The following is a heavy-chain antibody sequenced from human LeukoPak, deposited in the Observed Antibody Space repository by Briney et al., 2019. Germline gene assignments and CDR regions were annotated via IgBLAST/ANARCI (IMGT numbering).Heavy chain of an antibody. J-gene: IGHJ4*02. D-gene: IGHD6-13*01. Sequence: GASVKVSCKASGYTFTGNYMHWVRQAPGQGLEWMGWINPNSGGTNYAQKFQGRVTMTRDTSIGTAYMELNRLRSDDTAVYYCASSLIAARDYWGQGTLVTVSS. V-gene: IGHV1-2*02. CDR1: GYTFTGNY. CDR2: INPNSGGT. CDR3: ASSLIAARDY.